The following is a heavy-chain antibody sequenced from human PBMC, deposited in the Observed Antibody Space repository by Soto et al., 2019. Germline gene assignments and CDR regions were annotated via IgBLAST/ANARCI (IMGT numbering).Heavy chain of an antibody. D-gene: IGHD1-26*01. Sequence: QVQLVQSGAEVKKPGSSVKVSCKASGGTFSSYTITWVRQAPGQGLEWLGRTIPIFGVTNYAQKFQDRVTITVGRSTTTAYMELSKLRSEDTAAYYCVRDWESTTQTWGFGDAWGQGTLVTVSS. V-gene: IGHV1-69*08. CDR1: GGTFSSYT. J-gene: IGHJ5*02. CDR3: VRDWESTTQTWGFGDA. CDR2: TIPIFGVT.